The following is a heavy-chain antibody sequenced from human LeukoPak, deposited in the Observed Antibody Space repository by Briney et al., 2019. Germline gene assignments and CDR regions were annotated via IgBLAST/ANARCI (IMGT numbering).Heavy chain of an antibody. CDR3: AKEIWPTVTTPGWTYFDY. CDR2: IYNDGSST. D-gene: IGHD4-17*01. CDR1: GFTFSSYW. J-gene: IGHJ4*02. V-gene: IGHV3-74*01. Sequence: PGGSLRLSCAASGFTFSSYWMHWVRQAPGKGLVWVSRIYNDGSSTSYADSVKGRFTISRDNSRNTLYLQMNSLRAEDTAVYYCAKEIWPTVTTPGWTYFDYWGQGTLVTVSS.